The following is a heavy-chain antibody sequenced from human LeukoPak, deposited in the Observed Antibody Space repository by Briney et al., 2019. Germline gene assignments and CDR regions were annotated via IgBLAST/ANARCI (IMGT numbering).Heavy chain of an antibody. J-gene: IGHJ4*02. Sequence: PGGSLRLSCAASGFSFSIYAMSWVRQAPGKGLEWVSGIGAGGDSTYYADSVKGRFTISRDNSRNTLYLQMNSLRADDTAVYYCAKLGMVRGEGYWGQGTLVTVST. D-gene: IGHD3-10*01. CDR1: GFSFSIYA. V-gene: IGHV3-23*01. CDR3: AKLGMVRGEGY. CDR2: IGAGGDST.